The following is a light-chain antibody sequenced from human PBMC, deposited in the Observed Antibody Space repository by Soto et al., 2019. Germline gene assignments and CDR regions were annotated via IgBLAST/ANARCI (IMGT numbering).Light chain of an antibody. CDR3: QQVLSFPVT. J-gene: IGKJ3*01. CDR1: QDISSW. V-gene: IGKV1-12*01. Sequence: DIQMTQSPSSVSASVGDRVTITCRASQDISSWLAWYQQKPGKAPDLLIYAASTLQSGVPSRFSGSGSGTVFTLTISSLQPEDFATYFCQQVLSFPVTFCCGTNVDIK. CDR2: AAS.